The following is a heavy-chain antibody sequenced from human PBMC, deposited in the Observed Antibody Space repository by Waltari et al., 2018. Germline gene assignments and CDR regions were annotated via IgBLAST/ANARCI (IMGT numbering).Heavy chain of an antibody. J-gene: IGHJ5*02. V-gene: IGHV1-2*06. Sequence: QVQLVQSGAELKEPGASMKVSCKASGYTFTGYYMHWVRQAPGQGLEWMGRINPNSGGTNSAQKFQGRVTMTRDTSINTAYMELSRLRSDDTALYYCTTDSAYSGSYYRWFDPWGQGTLVTVSS. CDR2: INPNSGGT. CDR3: TTDSAYSGSYYRWFDP. CDR1: GYTFTGYY. D-gene: IGHD1-26*01.